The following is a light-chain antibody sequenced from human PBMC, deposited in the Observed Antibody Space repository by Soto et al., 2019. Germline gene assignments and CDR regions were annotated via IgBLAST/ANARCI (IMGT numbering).Light chain of an antibody. CDR2: KAS. V-gene: IGKV1-5*03. Sequence: IQMNQSPSSLSAAVGDRVTITCRASQSISSYLNWYQQKPGKAPKLLIYKASTLKSGVPSRFSGSGSGTEFTLTISSLQPDDFATYYCQHYNSYSAAFGQGTKVDIK. CDR3: QHYNSYSAA. J-gene: IGKJ1*01. CDR1: QSISSY.